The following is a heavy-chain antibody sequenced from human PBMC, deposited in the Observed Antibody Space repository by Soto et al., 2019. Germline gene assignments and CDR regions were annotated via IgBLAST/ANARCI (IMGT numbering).Heavy chain of an antibody. CDR1: GGTFSSYT. J-gene: IGHJ4*02. V-gene: IGHV1-69*02. CDR2: IIPILDIA. D-gene: IGHD2-2*01. CDR3: ARVPPGYCSSTGCSHYDY. Sequence: QVQLVQSGAEVKKPGSSVNVSCKASGGTFSSYTIGWVRQAPGQGLEWMGRIIPILDIAYYAQKFQDRVTITADKSTGTAYMDLSSLRSEDTAVYYCARVPPGYCSSTGCSHYDYWGQGTLVTVSS.